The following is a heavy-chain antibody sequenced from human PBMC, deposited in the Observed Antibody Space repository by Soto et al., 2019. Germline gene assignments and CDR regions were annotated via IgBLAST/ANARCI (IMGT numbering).Heavy chain of an antibody. CDR1: GFTFSSYA. J-gene: IGHJ4*02. Sequence: QTGGSLRLSCAASGFTFSSYAMSWVRQAPGKGLEWLSAISGSGDTTYYADSVKGRFTISRDNSKNTLYLQVNSLRAEDTAVYYCAKDRYYHDSSGFKDYWGQGTLVTVSS. CDR2: ISGSGDTT. V-gene: IGHV3-23*01. D-gene: IGHD3-22*01. CDR3: AKDRYYHDSSGFKDY.